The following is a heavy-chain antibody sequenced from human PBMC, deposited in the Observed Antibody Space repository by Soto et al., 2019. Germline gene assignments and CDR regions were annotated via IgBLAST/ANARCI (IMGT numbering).Heavy chain of an antibody. V-gene: IGHV4-59*01. CDR2: IYYSGST. CDR3: ARGGGTSIDYVGSGSYYDEYLFDY. Sequence: SETLSLTCTVSGGSISTYSWSWIRQPPGKGMEWIGYIYYSGSTNYSPSLKSRVTISADTSKNHFSLKLTSVTAADTAVYYCARGGGTSIDYVGSGSYYDEYLFDYWGQGTLVTVSS. D-gene: IGHD3-10*01. J-gene: IGHJ4*02. CDR1: GGSISTYS.